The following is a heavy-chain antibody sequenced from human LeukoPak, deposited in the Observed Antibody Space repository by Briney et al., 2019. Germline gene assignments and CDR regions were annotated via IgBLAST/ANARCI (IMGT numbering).Heavy chain of an antibody. V-gene: IGHV4-39*07. Sequence: SETLSLTYTVSGGSISSSSYYWGWIRQPPGKGLEWIGSIYYSGSTNYNPSLKSRITVSVDTSKNQFSLKLSSVTAADTAVYYCARRRLWFGELPIDYWGQGTLVTVSS. D-gene: IGHD3-10*01. CDR3: ARRRLWFGELPIDY. J-gene: IGHJ4*02. CDR1: GGSISSSSYY. CDR2: IYYSGST.